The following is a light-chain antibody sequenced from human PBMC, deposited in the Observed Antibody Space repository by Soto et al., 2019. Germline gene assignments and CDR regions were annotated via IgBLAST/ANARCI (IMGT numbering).Light chain of an antibody. J-gene: IGKJ4*01. V-gene: IGKV3-11*01. Sequence: EIVLTQSPATLSLSPGEKATLSCRASQSVSSYLAWYQQKHGQAPRLLIYDASNRATGIPARVSVSGSGTDFTLTISSLEPEDFAVYYCQQRSNWPPTLTFGEGTKVEIK. CDR3: QQRSNWPPTLT. CDR2: DAS. CDR1: QSVSSY.